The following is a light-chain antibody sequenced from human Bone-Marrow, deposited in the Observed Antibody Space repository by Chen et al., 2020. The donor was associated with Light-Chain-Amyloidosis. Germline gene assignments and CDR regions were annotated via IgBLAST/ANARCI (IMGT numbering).Light chain of an antibody. CDR3: QSYQGSSQGV. Sequence: FMLTQPHSVSESPGKTVIISCTRSSSSIATNYVQCYPQRPGSSPTTVIYEDDQRPSGVPDRFSGSIDRSSNSASLTISGLKTEDEADYYCQSYQGSSQGVFGGGTKLTVL. V-gene: IGLV6-57*01. CDR2: EDD. CDR1: SSSIATNY. J-gene: IGLJ3*02.